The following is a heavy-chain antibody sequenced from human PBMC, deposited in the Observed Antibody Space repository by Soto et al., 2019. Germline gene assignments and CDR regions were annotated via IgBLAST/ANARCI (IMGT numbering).Heavy chain of an antibody. D-gene: IGHD3-22*01. J-gene: IGHJ4*02. CDR3: ASPPARYDSSGYYYNFDY. Sequence: GASVKVSCKASGYTFISYAMHWVRQAPGQRLEWMGWINTDNGNTKYSQKFQGRVTITADKSTSTAYMELSSLRSEDTAVYYCASPPARYDSSGYYYNFDYWGQGTLVTVSS. CDR2: INTDNGNT. CDR1: GYTFISYA. V-gene: IGHV1-3*04.